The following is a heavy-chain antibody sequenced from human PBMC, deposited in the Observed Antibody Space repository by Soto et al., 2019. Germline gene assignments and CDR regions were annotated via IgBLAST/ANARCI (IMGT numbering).Heavy chain of an antibody. CDR2: ISASTLTT. Sequence: EVELVESGGGLVQPGGSLRLSCAASGFPFSTYSMSWVRQAPGKGLEWISYISASTLTTFYADSVKGRFTISRDTAQNSLYLKMNSLRDEATAVYYCARAPQLVATAATGFDSWGQGTLVTFSS. V-gene: IGHV3-48*02. CDR3: ARAPQLVATAATGFDS. CDR1: GFPFSTYS. D-gene: IGHD2-2*01. J-gene: IGHJ4*02.